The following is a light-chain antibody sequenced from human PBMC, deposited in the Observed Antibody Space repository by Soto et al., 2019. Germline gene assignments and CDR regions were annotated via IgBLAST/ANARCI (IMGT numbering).Light chain of an antibody. Sequence: EILMTHSPATLSVSPVERATLSFRASQSVINNLASYQQKPGQAPRLLIFGAYTRATGIPARFSGSGSGTAFTLTISSLQSEDFVVYYCQQYYNWPGTFGQGTKVDIK. CDR1: QSVINN. CDR3: QQYYNWPGT. J-gene: IGKJ1*01. V-gene: IGKV3-15*01. CDR2: GAY.